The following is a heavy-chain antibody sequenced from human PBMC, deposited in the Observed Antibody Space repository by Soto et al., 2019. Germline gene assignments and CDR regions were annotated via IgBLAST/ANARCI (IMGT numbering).Heavy chain of an antibody. CDR2: ISAYNGNT. J-gene: IGHJ6*03. CDR3: ARGVYDFGVVISAMGYYYYMDV. CDR1: GYTFTTYG. D-gene: IGHD3-3*01. Sequence: ASVKVSCKASGYTFTTYGISWVRQAPGQGLEWMGWISAYNGNTNYAQKLQGRVTMTTDTSTSTAYMELRSLGSDDTAVYYCARGVYDFGVVISAMGYYYYMDVWGKGTTVTVSS. V-gene: IGHV1-18*01.